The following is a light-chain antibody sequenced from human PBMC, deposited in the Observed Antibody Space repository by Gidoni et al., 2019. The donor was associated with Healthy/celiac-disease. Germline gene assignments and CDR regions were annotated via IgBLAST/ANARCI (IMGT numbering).Light chain of an antibody. V-gene: IGKV4-1*01. CDR1: QSVLSSYKKKNY. CDR2: WAS. Sequence: DIVMTQPPDSLSVSLGERATINRKSSQSVLSSYKKKNYLAWYQQKTGQPPKRLIYWASNREYGVTDRFSGSGSGTDFNLTISSLKAEDVAVYYCQQYYRTPLTFGGGTKVEIK. CDR3: QQYYRTPLT. J-gene: IGKJ4*02.